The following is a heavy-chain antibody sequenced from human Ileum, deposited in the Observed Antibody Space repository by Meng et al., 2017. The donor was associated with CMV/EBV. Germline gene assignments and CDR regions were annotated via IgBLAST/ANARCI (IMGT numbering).Heavy chain of an antibody. D-gene: IGHD6-6*01. V-gene: IGHV3-30*02. CDR3: AKDRWELYSSSAMDY. CDR1: GFTFSSYG. Sequence: GGSLRLSCAASGFTFSSYGMHWVRQAPGKGLEWVAFIRYDGSNKYYADSVKGRFTISRDNSKNMLYLQMNSLRAEDTAVYYCAKDRWELYSSSAMDYWGQGTLVTVSS. CDR2: IRYDGSNK. J-gene: IGHJ4*02.